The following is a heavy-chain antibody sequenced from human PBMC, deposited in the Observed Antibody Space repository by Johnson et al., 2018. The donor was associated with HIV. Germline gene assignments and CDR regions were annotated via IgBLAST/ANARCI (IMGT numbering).Heavy chain of an antibody. V-gene: IGHV3-30-3*01. D-gene: IGHD6-13*01. CDR1: GFTFSSYA. CDR3: VKGIDSSSWYAFDI. J-gene: IGHJ3*02. Sequence: QVQLVESGGGVVQPGRSLRLSCAASGFTFSSYAMHWVRQAPGKGLEWVAVISYDGSTYYADSVKGRFTISRDNSKNTLYLQMNSLRAEDTAVYYCVKGIDSSSWYAFDIWGQGTMVTVSS. CDR2: ISYDGST.